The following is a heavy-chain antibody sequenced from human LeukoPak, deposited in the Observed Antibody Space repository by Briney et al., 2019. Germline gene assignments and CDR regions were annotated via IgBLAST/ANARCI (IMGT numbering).Heavy chain of an antibody. CDR2: IYYRGST. D-gene: IGHD3-10*01. J-gene: IGHJ2*01. CDR3: VRRGVLWFGELSYYYFDL. Sequence: SETLSLTCTVSGGSISGYYWSWIRQPPGKGLEWIGYIYYRGSTNYNPSLMSRASISVDTSKNQFSLKLDSLTAADTAVYYCVRRGVLWFGELSYYYFDLWGRGTLVAVSS. V-gene: IGHV4-59*01. CDR1: GGSISGYY.